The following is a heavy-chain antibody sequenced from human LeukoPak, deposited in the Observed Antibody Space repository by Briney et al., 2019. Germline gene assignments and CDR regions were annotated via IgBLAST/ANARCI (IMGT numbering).Heavy chain of an antibody. CDR2: VSTYNGHT. J-gene: IGHJ6*03. CDR3: AWGVVVVAAKGFYMDV. Sequence: ASVKVSCKTSGYPFGTYGINWVRQAPGQGLEGMGWVSTYNGHTSYPQKFQGRVTMTTDTSTRTAYMELRSLRSDDTAVYYCAWGVVVVAAKGFYMDVWGKGTTVTVSS. V-gene: IGHV1-18*01. CDR1: GYPFGTYG. D-gene: IGHD2-15*01.